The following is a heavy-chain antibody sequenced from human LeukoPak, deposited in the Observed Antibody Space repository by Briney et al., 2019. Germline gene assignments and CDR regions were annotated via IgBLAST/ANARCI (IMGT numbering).Heavy chain of an antibody. D-gene: IGHD5-18*01. CDR2: IYPGDSDT. Sequence: GESLKSFRKGSGYNFTRYCSCWVRQMPGKGLGWMGIIYPGDSDTRYSPSFQGQVTISADKSISTASLQWSTLKASDTAMYYWARQPRGYASRKYFDYWGQRTLVTVSS. CDR3: ARQPRGYASRKYFDY. J-gene: IGHJ4*02. CDR1: GYNFTRYC. V-gene: IGHV5-51*01.